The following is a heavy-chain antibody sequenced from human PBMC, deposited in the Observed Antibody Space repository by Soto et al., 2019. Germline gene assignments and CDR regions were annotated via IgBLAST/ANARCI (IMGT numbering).Heavy chain of an antibody. Sequence: XSVKVSCKASGYTFTCYYMHWVRQAPGQGLEWMGWINPNSGGTNYAQKFQGRVTMTRDTSISTAYMELSRLRSDDTAVYYCARVGDDILTGYYGYWGQGTLVTVSS. CDR1: GYTFTCYY. V-gene: IGHV1-2*02. D-gene: IGHD3-9*01. CDR2: INPNSGGT. CDR3: ARVGDDILTGYYGY. J-gene: IGHJ4*02.